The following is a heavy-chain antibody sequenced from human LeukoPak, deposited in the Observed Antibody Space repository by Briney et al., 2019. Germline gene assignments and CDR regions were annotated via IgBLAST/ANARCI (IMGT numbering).Heavy chain of an antibody. CDR1: GFTFSSDS. V-gene: IGHV3-21*01. D-gene: IGHD2-2*01. J-gene: IGHJ4*02. Sequence: GGSLRPSCAASGFTFSSDSMNWVRQAPGKGLEWVSSISSSSSYKFYADSVKGRFTIPRDNAKNSVYLQMNSPRVEDTAVYYCGRWIHDQSNYLDYWGQGTLVTVSS. CDR2: ISSSSSYK. CDR3: GRWIHDQSNYLDY.